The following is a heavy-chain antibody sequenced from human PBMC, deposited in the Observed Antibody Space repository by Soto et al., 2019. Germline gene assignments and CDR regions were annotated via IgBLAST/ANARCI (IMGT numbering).Heavy chain of an antibody. V-gene: IGHV3-23*01. CDR2: ISGRGDST. CDR1: GFTFSSYA. J-gene: IGHJ4*02. Sequence: EVQLLESGGGLVQPGGSLRLSCAASGFTFSSYAMSWVRQAPGKGLEWVSVISGRGDSTYYADSVKGRFTISRDNSKNTLYLQMNSPRAEDTAVYYCARRSSGWYFDYWGQGTLVTVSS. CDR3: ARRSSGWYFDY. D-gene: IGHD6-19*01.